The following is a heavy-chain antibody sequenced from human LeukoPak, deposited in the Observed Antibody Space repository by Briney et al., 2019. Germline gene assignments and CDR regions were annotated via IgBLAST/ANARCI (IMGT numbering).Heavy chain of an antibody. CDR3: ALLAVASDFDY. D-gene: IGHD6-19*01. CDR2: IGSSGAIR. Sequence: GGSLRLSCAVSGFPFGVYEMNWVRQAPGKGLEWVSNIGSSGAIRHYADSVKGRFSISRDNAENSLFLQMNSLRVEDTGIYYCALLAVASDFDYWGQGALVTVSS. V-gene: IGHV3-48*03. CDR1: GFPFGVYE. J-gene: IGHJ4*02.